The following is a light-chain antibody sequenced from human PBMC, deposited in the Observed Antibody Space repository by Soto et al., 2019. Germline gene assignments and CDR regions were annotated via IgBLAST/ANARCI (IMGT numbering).Light chain of an antibody. CDR2: GAS. J-gene: IGKJ1*01. Sequence: EIVMTQSPATLSVSPGERATLSCRASQSVSSNLAWYQQKPGQAPRLLIYGASTRATGIPARFSGNASGTEFTLTISSLQSEDFAFYYCQQYNNWPPWTFGQGTKVDIK. CDR3: QQYNNWPPWT. CDR1: QSVSSN. V-gene: IGKV3-15*01.